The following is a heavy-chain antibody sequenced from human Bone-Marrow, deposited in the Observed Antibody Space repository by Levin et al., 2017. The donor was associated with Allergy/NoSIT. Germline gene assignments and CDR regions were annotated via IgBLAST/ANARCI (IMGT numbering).Heavy chain of an antibody. D-gene: IGHD2-2*01. CDR1: GYTFTGYY. V-gene: IGHV1-2*02. CDR3: ARVRRFSSRGDYGMDV. J-gene: IGHJ6*02. CDR2: INPDSGGT. Sequence: ASVKVSCEASGYTFTGYYMHWVRQAPGQGLEWMGWINPDSGGTKYAQNFQGRVTMTRDTSISTAYMELSRLRSDDTAVYYCARVRRFSSRGDYGMDVWGQGTTVTVSS.